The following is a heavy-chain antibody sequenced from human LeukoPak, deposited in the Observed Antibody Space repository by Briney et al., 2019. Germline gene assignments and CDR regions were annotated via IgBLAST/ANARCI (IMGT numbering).Heavy chain of an antibody. V-gene: IGHV1-3*01. CDR3: ARARYCSGGSCYGCVWFDP. J-gene: IGHJ5*02. CDR1: GYTFTSYA. CDR2: INAGNGNT. Sequence: ASVKVSCKASGYTFTSYAMHWVRQAPGQRLEWMGWINAGNGNTKYSQRFQGRVTITRDTSASTAYMELSSLRSEDTAVYYCARARYCSGGSCYGCVWFDPWGQGTLVTVSS. D-gene: IGHD2-15*01.